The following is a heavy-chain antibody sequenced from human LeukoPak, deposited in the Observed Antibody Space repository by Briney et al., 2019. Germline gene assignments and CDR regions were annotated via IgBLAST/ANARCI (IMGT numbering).Heavy chain of an antibody. V-gene: IGHV3-30*02. CDR1: GFTFSSYG. CDR3: AKDNCSGGSCYFYYYYYYYMDV. J-gene: IGHJ6*03. CDR2: IRYDGSNK. D-gene: IGHD2-15*01. Sequence: GGSLRLSCAASGFTFSSYGMHWVRQAPGKGLERVAFIRYDGSNKYYADSVKGRFTISRDNSKNTLYLQMNSLRAEDTAVYYCAKDNCSGGSCYFYYYYYYYMDVWGKGTTVTVSS.